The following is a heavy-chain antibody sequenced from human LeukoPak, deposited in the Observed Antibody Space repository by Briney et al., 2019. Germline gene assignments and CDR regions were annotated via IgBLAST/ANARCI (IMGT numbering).Heavy chain of an antibody. CDR2: IKQDGSEK. V-gene: IGHV3-7*01. CDR1: GFTFSNYW. D-gene: IGHD2/OR15-2a*01. Sequence: GGSLRLSCAASGFTFSNYWMSWVRQAPGKGLEWVANIKQDGSEKYYVDSVKGRFTISRDNAKNSLYLQMNSLRVEDTAVYYCAREYRGSRYFRGQGTLVTVSS. CDR3: AREYRGSRYF. J-gene: IGHJ4*02.